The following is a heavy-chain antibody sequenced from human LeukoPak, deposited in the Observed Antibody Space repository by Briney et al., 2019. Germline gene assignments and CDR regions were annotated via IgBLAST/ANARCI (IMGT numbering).Heavy chain of an antibody. D-gene: IGHD5-24*01. CDR1: GGSISSGDYY. CDR2: IYYSGST. Sequence: SETLSLTCTVSGGSISSGDYYWSWIRQPPGTGLEWIGYIYYSGSTYYNPSLKSRVTISVDTSKNQFSLKLSSVTAADTAVYYCARGDPIEMATIMWGQGTLVTV. CDR3: ARGDPIEMATIM. V-gene: IGHV4-30-4*01. J-gene: IGHJ4*02.